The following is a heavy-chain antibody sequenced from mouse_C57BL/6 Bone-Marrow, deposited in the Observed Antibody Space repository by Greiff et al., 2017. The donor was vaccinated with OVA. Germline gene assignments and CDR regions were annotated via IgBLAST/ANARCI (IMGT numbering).Heavy chain of an antibody. D-gene: IGHD1-1*01. Sequence: EVMLVESEGGLVQPGSSMKLSCTASGFTFSDYYMAWVRQVPEKGLEWVANINYDGSSTYYLDSLKSRFIISRDNAKNILYLQMSSLKSEDTATYYCARTSPYYYGSSYWYFDVWGTGTTVTVSS. CDR2: INYDGSST. V-gene: IGHV5-16*01. J-gene: IGHJ1*03. CDR1: GFTFSDYY. CDR3: ARTSPYYYGSSYWYFDV.